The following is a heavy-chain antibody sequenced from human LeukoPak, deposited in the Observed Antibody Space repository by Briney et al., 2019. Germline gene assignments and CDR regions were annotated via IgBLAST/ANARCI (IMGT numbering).Heavy chain of an antibody. D-gene: IGHD6-19*01. J-gene: IGHJ4*02. CDR2: FSTTGTYI. CDR3: ARPLGEGGTCFDS. V-gene: IGHV3-21*01. CDR1: AFTFSDYT. Sequence: GGSLRLSCAASAFTFSDYTMNWVRQAPGKGLEWVSSFSTTGTYIYYADSVKGRFTISRDSAKNSLYLQMNSLTAKDTALYYGARPLGEGGTCFDSWGLGTLVTVSS.